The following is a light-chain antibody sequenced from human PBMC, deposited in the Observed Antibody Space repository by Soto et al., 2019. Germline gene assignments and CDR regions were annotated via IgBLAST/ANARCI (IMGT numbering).Light chain of an antibody. Sequence: DIQMTQSPSSLSASVGDRFTITCRASQSISSWLAWYQQKPGKAPKLLIYDASTLERGVPSRFSGTGSGTEFTLAISSLQPDDFATYYCQQYHRSSITFGQGTRLEIK. CDR1: QSISSW. J-gene: IGKJ5*01. CDR3: QQYHRSSIT. CDR2: DAS. V-gene: IGKV1-5*01.